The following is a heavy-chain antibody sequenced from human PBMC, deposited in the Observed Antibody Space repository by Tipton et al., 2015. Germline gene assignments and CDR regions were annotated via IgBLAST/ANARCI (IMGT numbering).Heavy chain of an antibody. D-gene: IGHD2-8*02. CDR3: AGRTWGMGGNWFDP. J-gene: IGHJ5*02. V-gene: IGHV4-4*02. Sequence: TLSLTCAVSGGSISSSHWWSWVRQPPGKGLEWIGEIYHSGSTNYNPSLKSRVTISVDRSTNHFSLKLNSVTAADTAVYYCAGRTWGMGGNWFDPWGQGTLVTVSS. CDR2: IYHSGST. CDR1: GGSISSSHW.